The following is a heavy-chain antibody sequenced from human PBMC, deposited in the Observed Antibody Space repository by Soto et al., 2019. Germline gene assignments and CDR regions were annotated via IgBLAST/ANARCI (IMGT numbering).Heavy chain of an antibody. Sequence: GGSLRLSCAASGFTFDDYAMHWVRQAPGKGLEWVSGISWNSGSIGYADSVKGRFTISRDNAKNSLYLQMNSLRAEDTALYYCAKAYEQWLVLKLPRGRDYMDVWGKGTTVTVSS. CDR1: GFTFDDYA. D-gene: IGHD6-19*01. CDR2: ISWNSGSI. CDR3: AKAYEQWLVLKLPRGRDYMDV. V-gene: IGHV3-9*01. J-gene: IGHJ6*03.